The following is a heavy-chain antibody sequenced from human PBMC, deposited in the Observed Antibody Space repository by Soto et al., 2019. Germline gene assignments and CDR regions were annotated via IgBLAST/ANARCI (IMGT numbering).Heavy chain of an antibody. V-gene: IGHV4-59*01. Sequence: PSETLSLSCSVSGGSINNYYWSWIRQPPGRGLEWIGYIYYSGSATYNPSLKSRLTISIDTARNEFSLKLNSVTAADTAVYYCARVAWSGYLHRYAMAVWGRRTTVTVSS. D-gene: IGHD3-3*01. CDR3: ARVAWSGYLHRYAMAV. J-gene: IGHJ6*02. CDR2: IYYSGSA. CDR1: GGSINNYY.